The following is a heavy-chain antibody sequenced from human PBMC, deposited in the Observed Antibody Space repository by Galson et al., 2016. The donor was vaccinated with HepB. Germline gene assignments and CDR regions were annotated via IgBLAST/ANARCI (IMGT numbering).Heavy chain of an antibody. CDR3: ARDGGYSSSWEYGWYFDL. Sequence: SLRLSCAASGFTFSSYAMHWVRQAPGKGLEWVAVISYDGSNKYYADSVKGRFTISRDNSKNTLYLQMSSLRSEDTAVYYCARDGGYSSSWEYGWYFDLWGRGTLVTVSS. J-gene: IGHJ2*01. CDR2: ISYDGSNK. CDR1: GFTFSSYA. D-gene: IGHD6-13*01. V-gene: IGHV3-30*04.